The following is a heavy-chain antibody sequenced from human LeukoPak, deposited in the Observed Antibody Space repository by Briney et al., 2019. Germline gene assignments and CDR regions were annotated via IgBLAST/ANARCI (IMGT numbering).Heavy chain of an antibody. CDR1: GFTFSSYA. J-gene: IGHJ6*02. CDR3: ARVFSDRFCSGGSCTNYYGMDV. D-gene: IGHD2-15*01. Sequence: PGGSLRLSCAASGFTFSSYAMHWVRQAPGKGLEWVAVISYDGSNKYYADSVKGRFTISRDNSKNTLYLQMNSLRAEDTAVYYCARVFSDRFCSGGSCTNYYGMDVWGQGTTVTVSS. CDR2: ISYDGSNK. V-gene: IGHV3-30*04.